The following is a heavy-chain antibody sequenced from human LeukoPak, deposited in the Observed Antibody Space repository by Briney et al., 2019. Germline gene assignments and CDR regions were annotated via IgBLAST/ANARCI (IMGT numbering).Heavy chain of an antibody. CDR2: IYYSGST. V-gene: IGHV4-59*08. Sequence: SETLSLTCTVSGDCISSYYWSWIRQPPGKGLERIGYIYYSGSTNYNPSLKSRVTISVDTSKNQFSLRLSSVTAADTAVYYCASQSRGYSRSWNYWGQGTLVTVSS. J-gene: IGHJ4*02. CDR1: GDCISSYY. CDR3: ASQSRGYSRSWNY. D-gene: IGHD6-13*01.